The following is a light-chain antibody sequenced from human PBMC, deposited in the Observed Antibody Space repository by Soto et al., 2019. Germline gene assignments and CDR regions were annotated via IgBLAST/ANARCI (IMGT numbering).Light chain of an antibody. CDR3: QHLSSWPIT. J-gene: IGKJ5*01. CDR2: GAS. V-gene: IGKV3-20*01. CDR1: QSVSSSF. Sequence: EIVLTQSPGTLSLSPGERATLSCRASQSVSSSFLAWYQQKVGQAPRLLIYGASSRATGIPDRFSGSGSGTDFTLTISSLEPEDFAIYYCQHLSSWPITFGQGTRLEIK.